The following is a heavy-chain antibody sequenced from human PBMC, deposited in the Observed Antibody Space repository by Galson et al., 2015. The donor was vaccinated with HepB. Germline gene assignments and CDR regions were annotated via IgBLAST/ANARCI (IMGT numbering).Heavy chain of an antibody. Sequence: CATSGDSVSSNSATWNWIRQSPSRGLEWLGRTYYRSKWNNDYAISLKSRITINPDTSKNQFSLQLNSVTPEDTAVYYCARNLFDIWGQGTMVTVSS. CDR2: TYYRSKWNN. J-gene: IGHJ3*02. CDR1: GDSVSSNSAT. V-gene: IGHV6-1*01. CDR3: ARNLFDI.